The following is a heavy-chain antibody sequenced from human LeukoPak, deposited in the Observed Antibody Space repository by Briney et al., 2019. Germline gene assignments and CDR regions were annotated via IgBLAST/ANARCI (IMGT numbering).Heavy chain of an antibody. V-gene: IGHV3-23*01. CDR1: GFTFSSHA. CDR2: ISGSGGIT. CDR3: AKHYDFWSGYPFDY. D-gene: IGHD3-3*01. Sequence: GGSLRLSCAASGFTFSSHAMSWVRQAPGKGLEWVSAISGSGGITYYTDSVKGHFTLSRDNSKNTLYLQMNSLRAEDTAVYYCAKHYDFWSGYPFDYWGQGTLVTVSS. J-gene: IGHJ4*02.